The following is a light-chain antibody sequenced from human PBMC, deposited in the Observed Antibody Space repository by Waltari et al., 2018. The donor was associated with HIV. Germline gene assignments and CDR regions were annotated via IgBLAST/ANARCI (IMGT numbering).Light chain of an antibody. Sequence: EIVMTHSPVALSVAPGDRVTLSCRASASVRSFFAWYQLRHGPGPSLLMHGVSTRASGVSARFSGSGSVTEVNLTITSLQSDDSAMYFCQKFYYWPRTFGQGTKVEVK. J-gene: IGKJ1*01. CDR3: QKFYYWPRT. CDR2: GVS. V-gene: IGKV3-15*01. CDR1: ASVRSF.